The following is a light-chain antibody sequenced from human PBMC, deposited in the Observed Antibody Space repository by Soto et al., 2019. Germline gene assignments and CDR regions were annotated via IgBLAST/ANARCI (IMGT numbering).Light chain of an antibody. CDR3: QQYSKEST. J-gene: IGKJ2*01. CDR2: KAS. Sequence: DVEMTQSPSTLPTSIGDRVTINCRASQNVSNWLAWYQQKPGKAPKLLIYKASRLEGGVPSRFSASGSGTYFTLTINSLQYDDFATYFCQQYSKESTFGQGTKLEIK. CDR1: QNVSNW. V-gene: IGKV1-5*03.